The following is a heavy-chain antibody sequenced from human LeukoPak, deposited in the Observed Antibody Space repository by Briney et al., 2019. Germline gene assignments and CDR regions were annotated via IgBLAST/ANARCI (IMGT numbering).Heavy chain of an antibody. J-gene: IGHJ5*02. CDR3: ARGGNSAAGTPFDP. CDR1: GFTFDDYA. V-gene: IGHV3-9*01. Sequence: GRSLRLSCAASGFTFDDYAMHWVRQAPGKGLEWVSGISWNSGSIGYADSVKGRFTISRDNAKNTLYLQMNSLRAEDTAVYYCARGGNSAAGTPFDPWGQGTLVTVSS. CDR2: ISWNSGSI. D-gene: IGHD6-13*01.